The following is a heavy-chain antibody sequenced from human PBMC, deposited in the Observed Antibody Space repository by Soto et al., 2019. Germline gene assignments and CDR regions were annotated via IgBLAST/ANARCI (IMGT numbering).Heavy chain of an antibody. Sequence: GGSLRLSCAASGFTFSSYAMSWVRQAPGKGLEWVSAISGSGGSTYYADSVKGRFTISRDNSKNTQYLQMNSLRAEDTAVYYCARGFSGSYFHWGQGTLVTVSS. CDR3: ARGFSGSYFH. J-gene: IGHJ4*02. D-gene: IGHD1-26*01. CDR2: ISGSGGST. V-gene: IGHV3-23*01. CDR1: GFTFSSYA.